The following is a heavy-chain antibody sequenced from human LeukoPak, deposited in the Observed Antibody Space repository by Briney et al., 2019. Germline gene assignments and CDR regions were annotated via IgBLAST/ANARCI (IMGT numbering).Heavy chain of an antibody. CDR1: GGPIGSYY. CDR3: ARDRRSGEDSNF. D-gene: IGHD2-15*01. CDR2: IYYSGST. J-gene: IGHJ4*02. V-gene: IGHV4-59*01. Sequence: PSETLSLTCTVSGGPIGSYYWSWIRQPPGKGLEWIGYIYYSGSTNYNPSLKSRVTISVDTSKNQIYLKLRSVTAADTAVYYCARDRRSGEDSNFWGQGTLVTVSS.